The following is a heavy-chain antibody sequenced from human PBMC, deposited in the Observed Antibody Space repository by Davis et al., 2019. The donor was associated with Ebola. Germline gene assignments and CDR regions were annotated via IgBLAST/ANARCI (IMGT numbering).Heavy chain of an antibody. CDR1: GYSFTSYW. V-gene: IGHV5-51*01. CDR3: ARHGDYGDYVPHDWFDP. Sequence: GESLKISCNGSGYSFTSYWIGWVRQMPGKGLEWMGIIYPGDSDTRYSPSFQGQVTISADKSISTAYLQWSSLKASDTAMYYCARHGDYGDYVPHDWFDPWGQGTLVTVSS. CDR2: IYPGDSDT. D-gene: IGHD4-17*01. J-gene: IGHJ5*02.